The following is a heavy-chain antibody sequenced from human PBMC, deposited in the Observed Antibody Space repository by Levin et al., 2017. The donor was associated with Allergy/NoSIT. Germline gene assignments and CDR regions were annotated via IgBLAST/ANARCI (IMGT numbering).Heavy chain of an antibody. V-gene: IGHV4-59*01. Sequence: GSLRLSCTVSGGSISSYYWSWIRQPPGKGLEWIGYIYYSGSTNYNPSLKSRVTISVDTSKNQFSLKLSSVTAADTAVYYCARYRGGGSGSYYESMLDYWGQGTLVTVSS. CDR2: IYYSGST. D-gene: IGHD3-10*01. CDR1: GGSISSYY. J-gene: IGHJ4*02. CDR3: ARYRGGGSGSYYESMLDY.